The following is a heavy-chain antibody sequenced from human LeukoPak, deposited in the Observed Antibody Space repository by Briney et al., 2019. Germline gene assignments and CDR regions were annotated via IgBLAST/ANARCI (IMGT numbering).Heavy chain of an antibody. CDR3: ARHVRTMVRGLMSFDY. CDR1: GGSISNYY. D-gene: IGHD3-10*01. J-gene: IGHJ4*02. V-gene: IGHV4-4*09. Sequence: SETLSLTCTVSGGSISNYYWSWIRRPPGKGLEWIGYTYTSGSTNYNPSLKSRVTISVDTSKNHFSLKLSSVTAADTAVYYCARHVRTMVRGLMSFDYWGQGTLVTVSS. CDR2: TYTSGST.